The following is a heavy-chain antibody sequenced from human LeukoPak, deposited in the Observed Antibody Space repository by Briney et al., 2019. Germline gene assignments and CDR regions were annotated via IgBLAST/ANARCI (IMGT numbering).Heavy chain of an antibody. CDR2: IYYSGNT. Sequence: SETLSLTCTVSGGSISSSSYYWGWIRQPPGKGLEWIGSIYYSGNTFYNPSLKSRLTISIDTSKDQFSLKLTSVTVADTAVYFCARQFASGAYFTWGQGNLVTVSS. CDR1: GGSISSSSYY. J-gene: IGHJ1*01. D-gene: IGHD3-10*01. CDR3: ARQFASGAYFT. V-gene: IGHV4-39*01.